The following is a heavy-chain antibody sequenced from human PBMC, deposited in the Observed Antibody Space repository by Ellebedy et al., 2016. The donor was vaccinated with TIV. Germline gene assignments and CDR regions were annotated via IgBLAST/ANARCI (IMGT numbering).Heavy chain of an antibody. V-gene: IGHV3-13*01. CDR1: GFTFRSYD. CDR3: ARVRFGDTAVDY. J-gene: IGHJ4*02. Sequence: GGSLRLSCAASGFTFRSYDMHWVRQATGKGLEWVSAIGTAGDTYYPGSVKGRFPISRENAKNSLYLQMNSLSAEDTAVYYCARVRFGDTAVDYWGQGTLVTVSS. D-gene: IGHD5-18*01. CDR2: IGTAGDT.